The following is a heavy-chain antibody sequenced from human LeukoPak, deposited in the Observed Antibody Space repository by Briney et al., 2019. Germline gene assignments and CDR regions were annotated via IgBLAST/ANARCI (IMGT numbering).Heavy chain of an antibody. J-gene: IGHJ4*02. Sequence: ASVKVSCKASGYTFTSYGISWVRQAPGQGLEWMGWISAYNGNTNYAQKLQDRVTITTDTSTSTAYMELRSLRSDDTAVYYCARDSNVAYSSGWYPGYWGQGTLVTVSS. V-gene: IGHV1-18*01. CDR3: ARDSNVAYSSGWYPGY. CDR1: GYTFTSYG. CDR2: ISAYNGNT. D-gene: IGHD6-19*01.